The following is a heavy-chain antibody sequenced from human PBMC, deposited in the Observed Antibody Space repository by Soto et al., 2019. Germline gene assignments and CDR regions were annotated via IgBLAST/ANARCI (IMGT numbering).Heavy chain of an antibody. D-gene: IGHD6-13*01. CDR3: AKDQGSSWYEIDY. Sequence: EVQLLESGGGLVQPGGSLRLSCAASGFTFSNYAVTWVRQAPGKGLEWVSTIRGSGGSTYYADSVKGRFTISRDNSKNTLYLQMNSRRAEDTAVYYCAKDQGSSWYEIDYWGQGTLVTVSS. V-gene: IGHV3-23*01. CDR2: IRGSGGST. J-gene: IGHJ4*02. CDR1: GFTFSNYA.